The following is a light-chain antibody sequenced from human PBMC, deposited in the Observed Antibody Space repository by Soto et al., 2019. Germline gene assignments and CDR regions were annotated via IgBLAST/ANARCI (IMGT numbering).Light chain of an antibody. Sequence: EIVLTQSPGTLSLSPGERATLSCRASQSVSSSYLAWYQQKPGQAPRLLIYGASSRATGIPDRFSGSGSGTDFTLTISRLEPEDSAVYYCQQYGSSLQTFGQGTKVEIK. CDR3: QQYGSSLQT. CDR1: QSVSSSY. J-gene: IGKJ1*01. CDR2: GAS. V-gene: IGKV3-20*01.